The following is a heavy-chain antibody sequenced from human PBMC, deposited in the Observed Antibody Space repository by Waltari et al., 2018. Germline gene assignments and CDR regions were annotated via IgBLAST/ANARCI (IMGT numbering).Heavy chain of an antibody. J-gene: IGHJ4*02. V-gene: IGHV3-30*04. CDR3: ARELILTGLARGLLY. D-gene: IGHD3-9*01. Sequence: QVQLVESGGGVVQRGSALRVSCAASGFRCRSYAIHWVRQAPGQGLEWLAIISSDGSHDYYAESVKGRFSISRDNSNNTLYLQMNNLTVEDMAVYYCARELILTGLARGLLYWGQGTLVTVSS. CDR1: GFRCRSYA. CDR2: ISSDGSHD.